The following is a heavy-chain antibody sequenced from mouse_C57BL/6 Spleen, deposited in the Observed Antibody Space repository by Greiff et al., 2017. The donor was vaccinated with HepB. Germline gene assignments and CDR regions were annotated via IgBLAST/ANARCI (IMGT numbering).Heavy chain of an antibody. Sequence: QVQLQQPGAELVKPGASVKMSCKASGYTFTSYWITWVKQRPGQGLEWIGDIYPGSGSTNYNEKFKSKATLTVDTSSSTAYMQLSSLTSGDSAVYYCARGSYYYGNYDYAMDYWGQGTSVTVSS. CDR3: ARGSYYYGNYDYAMDY. J-gene: IGHJ4*01. D-gene: IGHD2-1*01. CDR2: IYPGSGST. CDR1: GYTFTSYW. V-gene: IGHV1-55*01.